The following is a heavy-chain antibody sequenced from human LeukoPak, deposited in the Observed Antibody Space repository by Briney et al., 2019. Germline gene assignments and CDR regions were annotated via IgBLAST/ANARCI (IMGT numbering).Heavy chain of an antibody. CDR1: GFTFSGCA. CDR3: ARVPGGYFDWLHANWFDP. CDR2: IYSGGST. D-gene: IGHD3-9*01. V-gene: IGHV3-66*02. J-gene: IGHJ5*02. Sequence: GGSLRLSCAASGFTFSGCAMSWVRQAPGKGLEWVSVIYSGGSTYYADSVKGRFTISRDNSKNTLYLQMNSLRAEDTAVYYCARVPGGYFDWLHANWFDPWGQGTLVTVSS.